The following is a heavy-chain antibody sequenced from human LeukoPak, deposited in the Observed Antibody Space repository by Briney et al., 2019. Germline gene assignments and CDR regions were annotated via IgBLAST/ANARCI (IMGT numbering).Heavy chain of an antibody. D-gene: IGHD3-22*01. V-gene: IGHV3-30*02. J-gene: IGHJ4*02. CDR1: GFNFDDYA. CDR2: IRYDGSNK. Sequence: GGSLRLSCAASGFNFDDYAMHWVRQAPGKGLEWVAFIRYDGSNKYYADSVKGRFTISRDNSKNTLYLQMNSLRAEDTAVYYCAKDGTPNYYDSSGQTPSFDYWGQGTLVTVSS. CDR3: AKDGTPNYYDSSGQTPSFDY.